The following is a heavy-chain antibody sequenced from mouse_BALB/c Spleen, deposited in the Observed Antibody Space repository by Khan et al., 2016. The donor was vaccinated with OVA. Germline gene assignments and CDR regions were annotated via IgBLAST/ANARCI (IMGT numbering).Heavy chain of an antibody. J-gene: IGHJ2*01. CDR3: VRSPIPPYHFDY. CDR2: INPSSGYT. Sequence: QVQLKQSGAELARPGASVKMSCKASGYTFTNYTIHWVKQRPGQGLEWIGYINPSSGYTNYNQNYNDKATLTTDRSSSTAYMQLSRLTSDDSVVYYYVRSPIPPYHFDYWGQGTTLTVSS. V-gene: IGHV1-4*01. CDR1: GYTFTNYT.